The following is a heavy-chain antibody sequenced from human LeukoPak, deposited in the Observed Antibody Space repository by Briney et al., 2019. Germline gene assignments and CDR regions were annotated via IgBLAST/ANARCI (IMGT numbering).Heavy chain of an antibody. J-gene: IGHJ6*02. V-gene: IGHV3-48*03. CDR3: AIDQMVEVGSYGLDV. CDR2: ISSGGNNK. D-gene: IGHD2-15*01. CDR1: GFRFRTYG. Sequence: GGTLRLSCEASGFRFRTYGMNWFRQAPGEGLQRVLYISSGGNNKYYADSVKGRFTVSRDNVKNSLYLQMNSLRAEDTAVYYCAIDQMVEVGSYGLDVWGRGTSVCVPS.